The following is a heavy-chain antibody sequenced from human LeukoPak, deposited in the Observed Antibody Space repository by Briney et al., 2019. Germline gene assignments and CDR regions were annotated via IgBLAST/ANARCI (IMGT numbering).Heavy chain of an antibody. J-gene: IGHJ4*02. CDR2: IYHSGST. CDR1: GGSISSGGYS. CDR3: ARADSGAVGFDY. V-gene: IGHV4-30-2*01. Sequence: TSETLSLTCAVSGGSISSGGYSWSWIRQPPGKGLEWIGYIYHSGSTYYNPSLKSRVTISVDRSKNQFSLKLSSVTAADTAVYYCARADSGAVGFDYWGQGTLVTVSS. D-gene: IGHD3-10*01.